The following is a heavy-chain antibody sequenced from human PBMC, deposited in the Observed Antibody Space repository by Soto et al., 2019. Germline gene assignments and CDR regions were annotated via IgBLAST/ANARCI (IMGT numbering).Heavy chain of an antibody. CDR3: ARGYCSSTSCYHAFDI. CDR2: IWYDGSNK. CDR1: GFTFSSYG. D-gene: IGHD2-2*01. J-gene: IGHJ3*02. Sequence: HGGSLRLSCAASGFTFSSYGMHWVRQAPGKGLEWVAVIWYDGSNKYYADSVKGRFTISRDNSKNTLYLQMNSLRAEDTAVYYCARGYCSSTSCYHAFDIWGQGTMVTVSS. V-gene: IGHV3-33*01.